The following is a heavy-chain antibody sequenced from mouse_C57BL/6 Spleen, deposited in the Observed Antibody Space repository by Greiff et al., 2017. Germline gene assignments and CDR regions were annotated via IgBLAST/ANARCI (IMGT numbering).Heavy chain of an antibody. J-gene: IGHJ3*01. Sequence: QVQLQQPGAELVMPGASVKLSCKASGYTFTSYWMHWVKQRPGQGLEWIGEIDPSDSDTKYNQKFKGKSTLTVDKSSSTAYMQLSSLTSEDSAVYYCARGEYYSNLWFAYWGQGTLVTVSA. D-gene: IGHD2-5*01. CDR1: GYTFTSYW. CDR3: ARGEYYSNLWFAY. V-gene: IGHV1-69*01. CDR2: IDPSDSDT.